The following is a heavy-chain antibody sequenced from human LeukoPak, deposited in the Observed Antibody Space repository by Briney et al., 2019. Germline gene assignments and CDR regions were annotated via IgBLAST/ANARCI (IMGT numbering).Heavy chain of an antibody. CDR2: INHSGST. D-gene: IGHD2-2*01. Sequence: SETLSLTCAVYGGSFSGYYWSWIRQPPGKGLEWIGEINHSGSTNYNPSLKSRVTISVDTSKNQFSLKLSSVTAADTAVYYCATRTVVPAVPRMDWFDPWGQGTLVTVSS. V-gene: IGHV4-34*01. CDR1: GGSFSGYY. J-gene: IGHJ5*02. CDR3: ATRTVVPAVPRMDWFDP.